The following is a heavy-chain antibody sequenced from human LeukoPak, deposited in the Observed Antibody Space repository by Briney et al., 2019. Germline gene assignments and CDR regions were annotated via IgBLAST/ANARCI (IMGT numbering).Heavy chain of an antibody. D-gene: IGHD6-6*01. V-gene: IGHV3-7*01. CDR3: ARIGYSSSSFDY. Sequence: GGSLRLSCVASGFIFSNYWMSWVRQAPGKGLEWVANIKGDGGEKDFVDSLKGRFTISRDNAKKSVYLQMNGLRVEDTAVYYCARIGYSSSSFDYWGQGTLVTVSS. CDR1: GFIFSNYW. CDR2: IKGDGGEK. J-gene: IGHJ4*02.